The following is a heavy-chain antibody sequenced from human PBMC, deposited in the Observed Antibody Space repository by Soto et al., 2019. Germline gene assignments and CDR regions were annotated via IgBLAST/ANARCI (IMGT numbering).Heavy chain of an antibody. Sequence: GGSLRLSCAASGFTFSTYTMSWVRRAPGKGLEWVSAISGSGASPSYADSVQGRFTISRDNPKRTLYLQMNNLRAEDTAVYYFARGKLPLKSVYGSGSYTYNWFDPWGQGTLVTVSS. CDR2: ISGSGASP. CDR1: GFTFSTYT. J-gene: IGHJ5*02. CDR3: ARGKLPLKSVYGSGSYTYNWFDP. V-gene: IGHV3-23*01. D-gene: IGHD3-10*01.